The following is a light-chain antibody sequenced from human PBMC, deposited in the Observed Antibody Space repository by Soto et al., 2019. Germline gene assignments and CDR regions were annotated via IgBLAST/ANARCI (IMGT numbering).Light chain of an antibody. Sequence: QSALTQPASVSGSPGQSITISCTGTSSDVGSYNLVSWYQQHPDKAPKLIIYEGNKRPAGVSNRFSGSKSRNTASLTISGLQAEDEADYYCCSYAGSRTSWVFGGGTKVTVL. CDR3: CSYAGSRTSWV. CDR2: EGN. CDR1: SSDVGSYNL. V-gene: IGLV2-23*01. J-gene: IGLJ3*02.